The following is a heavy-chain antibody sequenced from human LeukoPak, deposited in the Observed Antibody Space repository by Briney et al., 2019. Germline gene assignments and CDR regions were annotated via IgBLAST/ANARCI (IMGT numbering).Heavy chain of an antibody. D-gene: IGHD3-22*01. CDR2: ISSSSSYI. J-gene: IGHJ4*02. CDR3: ARGYDSSGYYPYYFDY. Sequence: GGSLRLSCAASGFTFSSYSMNWVRQAPGKGLEWVSSISSSSSYIYYADSVKGRFTISRDNAKNSLYLQMNSLRAEDTAVYYCARGYDSSGYYPYYFDYWGRGTLVTVSS. V-gene: IGHV3-21*01. CDR1: GFTFSSYS.